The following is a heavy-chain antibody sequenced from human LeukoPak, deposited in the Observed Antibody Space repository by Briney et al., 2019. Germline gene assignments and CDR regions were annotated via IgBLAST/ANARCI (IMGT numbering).Heavy chain of an antibody. D-gene: IGHD2-15*01. CDR1: GFTFSDYY. CDR2: ISSSGSTI. V-gene: IGHV3-11*01. CDR3: AKDLFGIVVVVAATSPAFDY. J-gene: IGHJ4*02. Sequence: PGVSLRLSCAASGFTFSDYYMSWIRQAPGKGLEWVSYISSSGSTIYYADSVKGRFTISRDNAKNSLYLQMNSLRAEDTAVYYCAKDLFGIVVVVAATSPAFDYWGQGTLVTVSS.